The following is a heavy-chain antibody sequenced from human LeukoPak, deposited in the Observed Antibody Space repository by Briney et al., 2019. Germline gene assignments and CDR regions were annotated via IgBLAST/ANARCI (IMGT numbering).Heavy chain of an antibody. V-gene: IGHV3-23*01. CDR1: GFTLSSYG. Sequence: GGSLRLSCAASGFTLSSYGMSWVRQAPAKGLGWVSTLSARGDSTYYVDSVKGRFTISRDNSKNTLYLQMDSLRAEDTAVYFCAKRDCSDNNCYFVNWGQGALVTVSS. J-gene: IGHJ4*02. D-gene: IGHD1-20*01. CDR3: AKRDCSDNNCYFVN. CDR2: LSARGDST.